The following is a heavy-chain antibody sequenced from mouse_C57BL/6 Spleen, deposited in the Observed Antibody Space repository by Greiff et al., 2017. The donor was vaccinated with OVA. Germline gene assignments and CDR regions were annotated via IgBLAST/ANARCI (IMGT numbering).Heavy chain of an antibody. CDR3: ARERDYGDYYAMDY. CDR2: INPNNGGT. D-gene: IGHD2-4*01. CDR1: GYTFTDYN. J-gene: IGHJ4*01. V-gene: IGHV1-18*01. Sequence: EVQLQQSGPELVKPGASVKIPCKASGYTFTDYNMDWVKQSHGKSLEWIGDINPNNGGTIYNQKFKGKATLTVDKSSSTAYMELRSLTSEDTAVYYCARERDYGDYYAMDYWGQGTSVTVSS.